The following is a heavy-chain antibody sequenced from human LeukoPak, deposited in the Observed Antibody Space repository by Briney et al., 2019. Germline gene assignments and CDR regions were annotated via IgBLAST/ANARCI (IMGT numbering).Heavy chain of an antibody. J-gene: IGHJ5*02. Sequence: GGSLRLSCAPSGFTFRNYAMIWLLQAPGKGLKGGSGIYSGDSTYYADSVKGRFTISRDNSKNTLYLQMNSLRAEDTAVYYCARATGNWFDPWGQGTLVTVSS. CDR3: ARATGNWFDP. CDR2: IYSGDST. V-gene: IGHV3-66*01. CDR1: GFTFRNYA. D-gene: IGHD5-12*01.